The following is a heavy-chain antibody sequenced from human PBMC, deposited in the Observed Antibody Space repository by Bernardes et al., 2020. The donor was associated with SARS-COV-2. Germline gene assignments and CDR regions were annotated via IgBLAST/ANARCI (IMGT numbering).Heavy chain of an antibody. CDR3: ARYLRNGDYILDC. CDR1: GGSINNNY. J-gene: IGHJ4*02. V-gene: IGHV4-59*01. Sequence: SETLSLTCTVSGGSINNNYWSWIRQTPGRGLEWIGYVYYSGSTNYNPSLKSRVTMSVDTSKNQFSLSLSSVTTADTAMYYCARYLRNGDYILDCWGQGTLVTVSS. D-gene: IGHD4-17*01. CDR2: VYYSGST.